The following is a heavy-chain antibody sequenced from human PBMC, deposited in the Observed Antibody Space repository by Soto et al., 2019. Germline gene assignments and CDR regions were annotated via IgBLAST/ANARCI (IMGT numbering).Heavy chain of an antibody. CDR1: GVSISSENYY. V-gene: IGHV4-30-4*01. J-gene: IGHJ5*02. CDR2: IYYSGTT. CDR3: ARRVRGVIMPVPCFDP. D-gene: IGHD3-10*02. Sequence: SETLSLTCTVSGVSISSENYYWSWIRQPPGKGLEWFGYIYYSGTTYYNPSLKSRVTISVDTSKNQFSLKLSSVTAADTAVYYCARRVRGVIMPVPCFDPWGQGTLVTGAS.